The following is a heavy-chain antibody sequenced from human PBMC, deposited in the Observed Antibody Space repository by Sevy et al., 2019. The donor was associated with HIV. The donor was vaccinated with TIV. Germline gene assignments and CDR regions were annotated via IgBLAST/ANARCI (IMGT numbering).Heavy chain of an antibody. CDR1: GYTFTGYY. Sequence: ASVKVSCKASGYTFTGYYMHWVRQVPGQGLEWMGWINPNSGGTNYAQKFQGWVTMTRDTSISTAYMELSRLRSDDTAVYYCARAPLDCSSTSCHPDYWGQGTLVTVSS. V-gene: IGHV1-2*04. D-gene: IGHD2-2*01. J-gene: IGHJ4*02. CDR2: INPNSGGT. CDR3: ARAPLDCSSTSCHPDY.